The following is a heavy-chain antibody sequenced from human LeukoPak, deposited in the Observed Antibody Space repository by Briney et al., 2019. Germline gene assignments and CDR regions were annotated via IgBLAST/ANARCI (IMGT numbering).Heavy chain of an antibody. CDR2: ISDTGGST. V-gene: IGHV3-23*01. D-gene: IGHD5-18*01. Sequence: PGGSLSLSCAASAFTFGSFGMSWVRQAPGKGLEWVSAISDTGGSTYYPHSVKGRFVISRDNSKNTLYLQMNSLRAEDTAVYYCAKGRIQSYMAPEYWGQGTLVTVSS. CDR1: AFTFGSFG. CDR3: AKGRIQSYMAPEY. J-gene: IGHJ4*02.